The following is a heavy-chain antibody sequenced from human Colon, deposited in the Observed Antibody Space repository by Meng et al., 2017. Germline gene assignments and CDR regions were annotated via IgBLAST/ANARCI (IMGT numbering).Heavy chain of an antibody. J-gene: IGHJ4*02. CDR2: IAHTGRT. D-gene: IGHD1/OR15-1a*01. Sequence: QMLLRESGPGLVKPSRTLSLTCAVSGVSISTTNWWTWFRQSPGKGLEWIGEIAHTGRTNYNRSLKSRVTVTMDTSKNHFSLNVTSVTAADTAVYYCGTTDINYCPIHYWGQGTLVTVSS. V-gene: IGHV4-4*02. CDR3: GTTDINYCPIHY. CDR1: GVSISTTNW.